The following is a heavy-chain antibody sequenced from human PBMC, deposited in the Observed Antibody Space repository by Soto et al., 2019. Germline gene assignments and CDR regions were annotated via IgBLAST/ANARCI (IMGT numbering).Heavy chain of an antibody. D-gene: IGHD6-13*01. Sequence: EVQLLESGGGLVQPGGSLRLSCAASGLTFRFYAMSWVRQAPGKGLEWVSGISGSGDSSYYADSVKGRFTISRDNSKNTLYLQINSLRAEDTAVYYCAKDLSQLAISAFDRWGQGTLVTVTS. V-gene: IGHV3-23*01. CDR3: AKDLSQLAISAFDR. CDR2: ISGSGDSS. J-gene: IGHJ4*02. CDR1: GLTFRFYA.